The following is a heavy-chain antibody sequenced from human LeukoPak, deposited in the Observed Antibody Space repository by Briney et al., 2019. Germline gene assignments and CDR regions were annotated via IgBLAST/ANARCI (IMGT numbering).Heavy chain of an antibody. CDR1: GGSISSSSYY. CDR2: IYYSGST. V-gene: IGHV4-39*07. J-gene: IGHJ4*02. CDR3: VSYCSGGSCTEHDY. D-gene: IGHD2-15*01. Sequence: KPSETLSLTCTVSGGSISSSSYYWGWIRQPPGKGLEWIGSIYYSGSTNYNPSLKSRVTISVDTSKNQFSLKLSSVTAADTAVYYCVSYCSGGSCTEHDYWGQGTLVTVSS.